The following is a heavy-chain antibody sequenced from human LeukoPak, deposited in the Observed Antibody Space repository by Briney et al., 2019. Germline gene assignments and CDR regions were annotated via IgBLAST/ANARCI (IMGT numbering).Heavy chain of an antibody. J-gene: IGHJ4*02. D-gene: IGHD6-19*01. CDR3: ARGWSSGWYRYFDY. V-gene: IGHV4-34*01. CDR2: INHSGST. Sequence: PSETLSLTCAVYGGSFSGYYWSWIRQPPGKGLEWIGEINHSGSTNYNPSLKSRVTISVDTSKNQFSLKLSSVTAADTAVYYCARGWSSGWYRYFDYWGQGTLVTVSS. CDR1: GGSFSGYY.